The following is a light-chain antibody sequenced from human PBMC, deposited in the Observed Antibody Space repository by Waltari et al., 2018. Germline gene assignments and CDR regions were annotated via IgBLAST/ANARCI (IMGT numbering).Light chain of an antibody. CDR3: QQYNSYPYT. CDR1: QSISSW. Sequence: DIQMTQSPSTLAASVGDRVTITCRASQSISSWLAWYQQKPGKAPKLLIYKASSLESGVPSRFSGSGSGTEFTLTISSLQPDDFATYYCQQYNSYPYTFGQGTKLEI. CDR2: KAS. J-gene: IGKJ2*01. V-gene: IGKV1-5*03.